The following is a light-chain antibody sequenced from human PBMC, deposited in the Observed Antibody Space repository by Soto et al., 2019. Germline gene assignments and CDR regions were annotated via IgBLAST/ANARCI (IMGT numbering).Light chain of an antibody. Sequence: EIVLTQSPGTLSLSPGERATLSCRASQSVSSYLAWYQQKPGQAPRLLISGVSSRATGIPDRFSGSGSGTDFTLTISRLEPEDFAVYYCQHFGASRFTFGPGTKVDIK. V-gene: IGKV3-20*01. CDR2: GVS. CDR3: QHFGASRFT. CDR1: QSVSSY. J-gene: IGKJ3*01.